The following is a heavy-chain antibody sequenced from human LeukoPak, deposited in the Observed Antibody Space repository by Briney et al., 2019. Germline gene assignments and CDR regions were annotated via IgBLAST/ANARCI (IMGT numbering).Heavy chain of an antibody. D-gene: IGHD1-14*01. CDR2: IFHSGST. Sequence: SETLSLTCAVYGGSFSGYYWSWVRQPPGKRLEWIGYIFHSGSTNYNPSLKSRVTISVDTSKNQFSLRLTSVTAADTAVYYCVRTNPWDLTYYFDYWGQGTLVTVSS. J-gene: IGHJ4*02. CDR3: VRTNPWDLTYYFDY. CDR1: GGSFSGYY. V-gene: IGHV4-59*01.